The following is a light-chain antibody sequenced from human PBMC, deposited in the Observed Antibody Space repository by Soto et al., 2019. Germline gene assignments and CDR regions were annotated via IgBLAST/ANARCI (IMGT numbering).Light chain of an antibody. Sequence: QSVLTQPASVSGSPGQSITISRTGTSSDVGGYNYVSWYQQHPGKAPKLMIYEVSNRPSEISSRFSGSKSGNTASLTISGLQAEDEADYYCTSYTSSSTWVFGGGTKLTVL. CDR1: SSDVGGYNY. CDR3: TSYTSSSTWV. CDR2: EVS. J-gene: IGLJ3*02. V-gene: IGLV2-14*01.